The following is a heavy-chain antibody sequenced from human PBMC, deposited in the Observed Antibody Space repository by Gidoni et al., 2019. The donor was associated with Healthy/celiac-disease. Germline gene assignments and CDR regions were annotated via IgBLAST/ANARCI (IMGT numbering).Heavy chain of an antibody. Sequence: EVQLLESGGGLVQPGGSLRLSCAASGFTFSSYAMSWVRQAPGKGLDWVSAIGGSGGSTYYADSVKGRFTISRDNSKNTLYLQMNSLRAEDTAVYYCAKDGGGIVLVPAAMLVRPNNWFDPWGQGTLVTVSS. V-gene: IGHV3-23*01. J-gene: IGHJ5*02. CDR2: IGGSGGST. D-gene: IGHD2-2*01. CDR1: GFTFSSYA. CDR3: AKDGGGIVLVPAAMLVRPNNWFDP.